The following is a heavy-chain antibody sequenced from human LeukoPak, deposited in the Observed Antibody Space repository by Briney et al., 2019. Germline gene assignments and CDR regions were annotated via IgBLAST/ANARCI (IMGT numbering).Heavy chain of an antibody. V-gene: IGHV1-69*01. CDR3: ARYSGYDPRNWFDP. CDR2: IIPIFGTS. Sequence: SVKVSCKGSGGTFSRYAFTWVRQAPGQGLEWMGGIIPIFGTSNYAQKFQGRVTISADESTSTAYMEPSSLRSEDTAVYYCARYSGYDPRNWFDPWGQGTLVTVSS. CDR1: GGTFSRYA. D-gene: IGHD5-12*01. J-gene: IGHJ5*02.